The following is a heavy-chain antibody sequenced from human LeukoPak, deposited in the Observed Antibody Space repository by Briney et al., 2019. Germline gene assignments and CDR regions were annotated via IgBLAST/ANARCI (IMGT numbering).Heavy chain of an antibody. D-gene: IGHD1-14*01. V-gene: IGHV3-33*01. CDR1: GFTFGGYG. CDR2: IAYDGSRA. Sequence: GGSLRLSCAGSGFTFGGYGMHWFRQTPGKGLEWVAVIAYDGSRAFYADSVKGRFTITRDNSKNTMSVQMDDLRAEDTAVYYCTRYNNDHFDYWGQGTLVTVSA. J-gene: IGHJ4*02. CDR3: TRYNNDHFDY.